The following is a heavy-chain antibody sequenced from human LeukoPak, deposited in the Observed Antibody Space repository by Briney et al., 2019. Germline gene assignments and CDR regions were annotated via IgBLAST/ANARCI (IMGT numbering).Heavy chain of an antibody. Sequence: PSETLSLTCTVSGGSISSSSYYWGWIRQPPGKGLEWIGSIYYSGSTYYNPSLKSRVTISVDTSKNQFSLKLSSVTAADTAVYYCARDFAYSSSSLAFDIWGQGTMVTVSS. V-gene: IGHV4-39*07. J-gene: IGHJ3*02. CDR2: IYYSGST. D-gene: IGHD6-6*01. CDR3: ARDFAYSSSSLAFDI. CDR1: GGSISSSSYY.